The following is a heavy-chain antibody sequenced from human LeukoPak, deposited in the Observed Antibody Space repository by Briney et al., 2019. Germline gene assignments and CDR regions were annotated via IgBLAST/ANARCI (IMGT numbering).Heavy chain of an antibody. CDR2: ISYDGSNK. CDR3: ARGQAGVVPAAMVFGY. D-gene: IGHD2-2*01. J-gene: IGHJ4*02. Sequence: GSLRLSCAASGFTFSSYAMHWVRQAPGKGLEWVAVISYDGSNKYYADSVKGRFTISRDNSKNTLYLQMNSLRAEDTAVYYCARGQAGVVPAAMVFGYWGQGTLVTVSS. CDR1: GFTFSSYA. V-gene: IGHV3-30-3*01.